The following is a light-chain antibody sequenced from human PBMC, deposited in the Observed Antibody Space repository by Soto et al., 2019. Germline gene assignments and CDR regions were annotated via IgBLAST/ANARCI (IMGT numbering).Light chain of an antibody. J-gene: IGKJ4*01. CDR2: DAS. CDR3: QQFSIYPLT. CDR1: QTVRNNY. Sequence: EFVLTQSPGTLSLSPGERATLSCRASQTVRNNYLAWYQQKPGQAPRLLIYDASSRATGIPDRFSGGGSGTDFTLTISRLEPEDFAVYYCQQFSIYPLTFGGGNKVEIK. V-gene: IGKV3-20*01.